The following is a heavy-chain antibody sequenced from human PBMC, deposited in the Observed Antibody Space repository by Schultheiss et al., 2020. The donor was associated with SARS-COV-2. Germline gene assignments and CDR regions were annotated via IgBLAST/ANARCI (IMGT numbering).Heavy chain of an antibody. D-gene: IGHD6-6*01. V-gene: IGHV4-4*02. CDR3: ARATAARAPNWFDP. J-gene: IGHJ5*02. Sequence: SETLSLTCAVSGGSISSSNWWSWVRQPPGKGLEWIGSIYHSGSTYYNPSLKSRVTISVDTSKNQFSLKLSSVTAADTAVYYCARATAARAPNWFDPWGQGTLVTVSS. CDR1: GGSISSSNW. CDR2: IYHSGST.